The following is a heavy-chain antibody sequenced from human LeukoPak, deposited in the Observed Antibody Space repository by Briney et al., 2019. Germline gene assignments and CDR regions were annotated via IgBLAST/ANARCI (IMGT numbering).Heavy chain of an antibody. CDR1: GGSISGNSYY. J-gene: IGHJ4*02. CDR2: IYYSGST. D-gene: IGHD2-21*02. CDR3: ARVYCGGDCPFDY. V-gene: IGHV4-39*01. Sequence: PSETLSLTCTVSGGSISGNSYYWGWIRQPPGKGLEWIGSIYYSGSTYYNPSLKSRVTISVDTSKNQFSLKLSSVTAADTAVYYCARVYCGGDCPFDYWGQGTLVTVSS.